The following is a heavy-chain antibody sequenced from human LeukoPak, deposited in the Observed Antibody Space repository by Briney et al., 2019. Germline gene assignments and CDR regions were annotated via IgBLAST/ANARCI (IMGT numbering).Heavy chain of an antibody. CDR1: GFTVNSNY. CDR2: VYSGDRT. D-gene: IGHD1-26*01. V-gene: IGHV3-66*01. CDR3: ARGYLIDY. Sequence: GGSLRLSCAASGFTVNSNYMSWVRQAPGKGLEWVSVVYSGDRTYYADSVKGRFTISRDDSSNTLYLLMNSLRAEDTAVYYCARGYLIDYWGQGTLVTVSS. J-gene: IGHJ4*02.